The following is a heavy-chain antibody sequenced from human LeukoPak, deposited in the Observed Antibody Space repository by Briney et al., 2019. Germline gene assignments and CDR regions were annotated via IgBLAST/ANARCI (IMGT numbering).Heavy chain of an antibody. CDR1: GFTFSSYS. D-gene: IGHD3-3*01. J-gene: IGHJ5*02. V-gene: IGHV3-48*01. CDR3: ARDLETNTIFGVVKRFDP. Sequence: PGGSLRLSCAASGFTFSSYSMNWVRQAPGKGLEWVSYISSSSSTIYYADSVKGRFTISRDNAKNSLYLQMNSLRAEDTAVYYCARDLETNTIFGVVKRFDPWGQGTLVTVSS. CDR2: ISSSSSTI.